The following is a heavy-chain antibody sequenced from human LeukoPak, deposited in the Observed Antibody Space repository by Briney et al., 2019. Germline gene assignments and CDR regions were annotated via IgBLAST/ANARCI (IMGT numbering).Heavy chain of an antibody. Sequence: GASVKVSCKASGYTFTSHFMHWVRQDPGQGLEWMGIINPESGNTAYAQKFQGRITMTGDTSTSTVYMELSSLRSEDTAMYYCAKDGNWNNVPGDYYYMDVWGKGTTVAVSS. CDR2: INPESGNT. CDR3: AKDGNWNNVPGDYYYMDV. CDR1: GYTFTSHF. D-gene: IGHD1/OR15-1a*01. J-gene: IGHJ6*03. V-gene: IGHV1-46*01.